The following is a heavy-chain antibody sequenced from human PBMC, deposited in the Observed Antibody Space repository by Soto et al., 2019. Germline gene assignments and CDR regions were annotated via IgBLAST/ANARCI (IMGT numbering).Heavy chain of an antibody. CDR2: ISRSGFKK. CDR1: GSIFGNFG. V-gene: IGHV3-23*01. J-gene: IGHJ5*02. CDR3: AKNQGVELVPLATVDWFDP. Sequence: GGPLRLSCAASGSIFGNFGMSWVGQAPGKGLEWISSISRSGFKKYYADSVKGRFTISRDNSKSTVYLELNNLSAEDTAVYHCAKNQGVELVPLATVDWFDPWGQGSVVTVSS. D-gene: IGHD1-26*01.